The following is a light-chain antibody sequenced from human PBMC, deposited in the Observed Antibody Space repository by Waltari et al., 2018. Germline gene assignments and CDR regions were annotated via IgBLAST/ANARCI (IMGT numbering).Light chain of an antibody. CDR2: GAS. Sequence: EIVMTQSPATLSVSPGERATLSCRASQCVSSNLAWYQQKPGQAPRRLIHGASTRATGIPARFSGSGSGTEFTLTISSLQSEDFAVYYCQQYNNWPPYTFGQGTKLEIK. J-gene: IGKJ2*01. CDR1: QCVSSN. CDR3: QQYNNWPPYT. V-gene: IGKV3-15*01.